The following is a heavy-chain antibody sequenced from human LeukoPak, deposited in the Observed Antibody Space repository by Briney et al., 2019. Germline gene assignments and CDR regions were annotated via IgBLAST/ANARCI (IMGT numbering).Heavy chain of an antibody. CDR2: INPNSGGT. Sequence: ASVKVSCKASGYTFTSYVMHWVRQAPGQGLEWMGWINPNSGGTNYAQKFQGRVTMTRDTSISTAYMELSRLRSDDTAVYYCARHQGYCGGDCYQDYWGQGTLVTVSS. CDR3: ARHQGYCGGDCYQDY. V-gene: IGHV1-2*02. D-gene: IGHD2-21*02. J-gene: IGHJ4*02. CDR1: GYTFTSYV.